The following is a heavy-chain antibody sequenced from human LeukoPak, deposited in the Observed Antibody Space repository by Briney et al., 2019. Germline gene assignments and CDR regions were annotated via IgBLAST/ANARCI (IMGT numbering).Heavy chain of an antibody. CDR3: ARGGGPEDFDY. CDR1: GFIFSTYS. J-gene: IGHJ4*02. Sequence: GGSLRLSCAASGFIFSTYSMNWVRQAPGKGLEWVSYISSSSTTIYYADSVKGRFTISRDNAKNSLYVQMNSLRDEDTAVYYCARGGGPEDFDYWGQGTLVTLSS. CDR2: ISSSSTTI. V-gene: IGHV3-48*02.